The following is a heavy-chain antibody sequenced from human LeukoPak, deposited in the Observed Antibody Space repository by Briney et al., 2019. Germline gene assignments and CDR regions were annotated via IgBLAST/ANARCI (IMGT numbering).Heavy chain of an antibody. CDR2: INHSGST. D-gene: IGHD3-3*01. V-gene: IGHV4-34*01. Sequence: SEALSLTCAVYGGSFSGYYWSWIRQPPGKGLEWIGEINHSGSTNYNPSLKSRVTISVDTSKNQFSLKLLSVTAADTAVHYCATRRFDFWSGYSLAFDYWGQGTLVTVSS. CDR1: GGSFSGYY. J-gene: IGHJ4*02. CDR3: ATRRFDFWSGYSLAFDY.